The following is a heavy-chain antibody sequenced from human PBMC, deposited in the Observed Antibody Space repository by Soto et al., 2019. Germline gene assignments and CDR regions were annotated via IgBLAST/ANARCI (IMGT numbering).Heavy chain of an antibody. D-gene: IGHD5-12*01. J-gene: IGHJ2*01. CDR3: ARGNSDYVLRYCDL. V-gene: IGHV1-8*01. CDR1: GYTFTSYD. CDR2: MNPNSGNT. Sequence: QVQLVQSGAEVKKPGASVKVSCKASGYTFTSYDINWVRQATGPGLEWMGWMNPNSGNTGYAQKFQSRVAMTMNTSISTAYTELSSLRSEDTAVYYWARGNSDYVLRYCDLWGRGTLGTV.